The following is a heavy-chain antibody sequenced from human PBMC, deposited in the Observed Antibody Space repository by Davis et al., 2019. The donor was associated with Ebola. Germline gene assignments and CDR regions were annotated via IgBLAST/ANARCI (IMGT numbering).Heavy chain of an antibody. J-gene: IGHJ3*02. D-gene: IGHD1-26*01. CDR3: ARDGRELRFGAFDI. V-gene: IGHV3-7*03. CDR2: IKQDGSEK. Sequence: PGGSLRLSCAASGFTFSSYWMSWVRQAPGKGLEWVANIKQDGSEKYYVDSVKGRFTISRDNAKNSLYLQMNSLRAEDTAVYYCARDGRELRFGAFDIWGQGTMVTVSS. CDR1: GFTFSSYW.